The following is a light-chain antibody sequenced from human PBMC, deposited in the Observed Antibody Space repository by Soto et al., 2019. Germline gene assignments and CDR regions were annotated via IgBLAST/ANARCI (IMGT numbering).Light chain of an antibody. CDR3: QQSYSTPRVT. CDR1: QSLRGW. J-gene: IGKJ5*01. Sequence: LQMTQSPSPLSASVGDRVTITSRASQSLRGWLAWYQQRPGKAPKLLIYKASTLKSGVPSRFSGSGSGTDFTLTISSLQPEDFATYYCQQSYSTPRVTFGQGTRLEIK. V-gene: IGKV1-5*03. CDR2: KAS.